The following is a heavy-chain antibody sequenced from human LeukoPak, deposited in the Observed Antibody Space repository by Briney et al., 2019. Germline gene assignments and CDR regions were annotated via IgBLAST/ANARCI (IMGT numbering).Heavy chain of an antibody. CDR2: IYYSGST. CDR3: ARHAPALASSAKYYYDSSGYSLFAPSWFDP. Sequence: PSETLSLTCTVSGGSISSSSYYWGWIRQPPGKGLEWIGSIYYSGSTYYNPSLKSRVTISVDTSKNQFSLKLSSVTAADTAVYYCARHAPALASSAKYYYDSSGYSLFAPSWFDPWGQGTLVTVSS. D-gene: IGHD3-22*01. J-gene: IGHJ5*02. CDR1: GGSISSSSYY. V-gene: IGHV4-39*01.